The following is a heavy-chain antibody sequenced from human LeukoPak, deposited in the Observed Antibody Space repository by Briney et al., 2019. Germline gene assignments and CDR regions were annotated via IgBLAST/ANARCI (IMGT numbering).Heavy chain of an antibody. CDR3: ARVRVPRIYYYYYMDV. Sequence: PSETLSLTCAVYGGSFSGYYWSWIRQPPGKGLEWIGEINHSGSTNYNPSLKSRVTISVDTSKNQFSLKLSSVTAADTAVYYCARVRVPRIYYYYYMDVWGKGTTVIVSS. CDR1: GGSFSGYY. J-gene: IGHJ6*03. CDR2: INHSGST. V-gene: IGHV4-34*01. D-gene: IGHD4/OR15-4a*01.